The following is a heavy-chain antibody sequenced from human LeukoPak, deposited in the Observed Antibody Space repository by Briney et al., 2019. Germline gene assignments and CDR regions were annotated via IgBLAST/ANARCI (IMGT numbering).Heavy chain of an antibody. V-gene: IGHV4-59*10. CDR3: ARVRGSSGSYEYYHYMDV. CDR1: GGSFSGFY. Sequence: SETLSLTCAVYGGSFSGFYWSWIRQPAGKGLEWIGRIYTSGSTNYNPSLKSRVTMSVDTSKKQFSLKLSSVTAADTAVYYCARVRGSSGSYEYYHYMDVWGKGTTVTISS. J-gene: IGHJ6*03. D-gene: IGHD1-26*01. CDR2: IYTSGST.